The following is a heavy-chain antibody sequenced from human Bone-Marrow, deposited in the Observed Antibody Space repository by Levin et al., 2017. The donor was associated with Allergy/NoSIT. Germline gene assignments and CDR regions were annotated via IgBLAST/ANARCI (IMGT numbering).Heavy chain of an antibody. CDR3: AKKSRPFDFWSGYYTP. CDR2: ISGRSGST. CDR1: GFTFSNYA. D-gene: IGHD3-3*01. J-gene: IGHJ5*02. V-gene: IGHV3-23*01. Sequence: PGASVKVSCAASGFTFSNYAMSWVRQAPGKGLEWVSAISGRSGSTYYADSVKGRFTISRDNSKNRLFLQMNSLRAEDTAVYYCAKKSRPFDFWSGYYTPWGQGTRVTVSP.